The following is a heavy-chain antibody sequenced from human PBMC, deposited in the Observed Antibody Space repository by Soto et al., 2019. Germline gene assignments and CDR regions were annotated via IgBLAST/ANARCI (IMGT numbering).Heavy chain of an antibody. CDR1: GGSISSGDYY. CDR3: ARDRWYSSGWFDY. CDR2: IYYSGST. D-gene: IGHD6-25*01. J-gene: IGHJ5*01. V-gene: IGHV4-30-4*01. Sequence: SETLSLTCSVSGGSISSGDYYWNWIRQPPGKGLEWIGHIYYSGSTYYNSSLKSRVTISVATSKNQFSLKLSSVTAADTAVYYCARDRWYSSGWFDYWGQGTLVTVS.